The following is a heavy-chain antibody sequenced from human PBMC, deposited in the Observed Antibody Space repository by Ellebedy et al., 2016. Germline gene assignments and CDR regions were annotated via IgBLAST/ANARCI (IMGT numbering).Heavy chain of an antibody. J-gene: IGHJ3*01. D-gene: IGHD4-17*01. CDR1: GFSFTGYV. V-gene: IGHV3-64D*06. CDR3: AKPMDYGDPRAFDV. CDR2: ITSNGRTT. Sequence: GGSLRLSCSGSGFSFTGYVMHWVRQAPGKGLEYLSAITSNGRTTYYADSVEGRFTISRDDSKNTLFLQMSSLRTDGTAVYYCAKPMDYGDPRAFDVWGQGTMVTVSS.